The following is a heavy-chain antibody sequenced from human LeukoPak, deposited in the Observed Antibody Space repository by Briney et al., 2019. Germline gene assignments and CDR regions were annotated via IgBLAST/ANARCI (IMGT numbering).Heavy chain of an antibody. Sequence: GGSLRLSCAASGFTFSRYWMAWVRQAPGKGLEWVANIKQDGREKYYVDSVKGRFTISRDNAKNSLYLQMNSLGAEDMAVYYCARDTRGIFDYWGQGTLVTVSS. CDR3: ARDTRGIFDY. V-gene: IGHV3-7*05. CDR2: IKQDGREK. J-gene: IGHJ4*02. CDR1: GFTFSRYW.